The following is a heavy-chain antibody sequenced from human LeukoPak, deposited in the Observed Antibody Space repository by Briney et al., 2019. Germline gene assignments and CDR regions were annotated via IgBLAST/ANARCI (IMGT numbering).Heavy chain of an antibody. V-gene: IGHV1-18*01. Sequence: ASVKVSCKVSGYTLTELSMHWVRQAPGQGLEWMGWISAYNGNTNYAQKLQGRVTMTTDTSTSTAYMELRSLRSDDTAVYYCARDSTYYDFWSGYGSQVYFDYWGQGTLVTVSS. CDR1: GYTLTELS. CDR3: ARDSTYYDFWSGYGSQVYFDY. J-gene: IGHJ4*02. CDR2: ISAYNGNT. D-gene: IGHD3-3*01.